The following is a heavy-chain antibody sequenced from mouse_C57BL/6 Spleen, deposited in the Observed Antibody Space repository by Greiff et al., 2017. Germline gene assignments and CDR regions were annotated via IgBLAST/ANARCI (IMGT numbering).Heavy chain of an antibody. J-gene: IGHJ3*01. CDR1: GYAFSSSW. CDR2: IYPGDGDT. CDR3: ARSGQLRLSWFAY. V-gene: IGHV1-82*01. D-gene: IGHD3-2*02. Sequence: VQLQESGPELVKPGASVKISCKASGYAFSSSWMNWVKQRPGKGLEWIGRIYPGDGDTNYNGKFKGKATLTADKSSSTAYMQRSSLTSEDSAVYFCARSGQLRLSWFAYWGQGTLVTVSA.